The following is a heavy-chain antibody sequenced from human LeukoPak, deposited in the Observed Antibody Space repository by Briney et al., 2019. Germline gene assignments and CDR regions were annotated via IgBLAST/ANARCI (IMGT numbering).Heavy chain of an antibody. CDR1: GFTFGDYA. D-gene: IGHD1-26*01. CDR2: IYSGGST. Sequence: PGGSLRLSCTASGFTFGDYAMSWVRQAPGKGLEWVSVIYSGGSTYYADSVTGRSTISRDNSKNTLYLQMNSLRAEDTAVYYCARGRGGSYGGFDYWGQGTLVTVSS. J-gene: IGHJ4*02. CDR3: ARGRGGSYGGFDY. V-gene: IGHV3-66*01.